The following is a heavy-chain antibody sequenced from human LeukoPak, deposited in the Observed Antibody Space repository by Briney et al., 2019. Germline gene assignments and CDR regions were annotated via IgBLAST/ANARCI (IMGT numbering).Heavy chain of an antibody. J-gene: IGHJ4*02. V-gene: IGHV3-48*03. CDR2: ISSSGSTI. Sequence: GGSLRLSCAASGFTFSSYEMNWVRQAPGKGLEWVSHISSSGSTIYYADSVKGRFTISRDNAENSLYLQMNSLRAEDTAVYYCARAGLRGRRGVIFDYWGQGTLVTVSS. CDR1: GFTFSSYE. CDR3: ARAGLRGRRGVIFDY. D-gene: IGHD3-10*01.